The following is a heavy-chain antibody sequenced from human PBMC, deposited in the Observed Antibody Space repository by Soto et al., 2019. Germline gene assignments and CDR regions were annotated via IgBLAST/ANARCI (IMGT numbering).Heavy chain of an antibody. J-gene: IGHJ5*02. CDR1: GGTLSSYA. Sequence: QVQLVQSGAGVRKPGSSVRFSCKASGGTLSSYAITWGRQAPGQGLEWMGGIIPIFGTANYAQKFQGRVTITADKSTSTAYMELSSLRSEDTAVYYCARGKEQQLVYNWFDPWGQGTLVTVSS. CDR3: ARGKEQQLVYNWFDP. CDR2: IIPIFGTA. D-gene: IGHD6-13*01. V-gene: IGHV1-69*06.